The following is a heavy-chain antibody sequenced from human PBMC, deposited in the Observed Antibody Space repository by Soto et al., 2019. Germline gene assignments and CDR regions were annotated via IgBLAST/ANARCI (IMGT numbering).Heavy chain of an antibody. CDR3: ARATPYYYYGMDV. CDR2: IYYSGST. Sequence: QVQLQESGPGLVKPSQTLSLTCTVSGGSISSGCDYWSWIRQHPGKVLEWIGYIYYSGSTYYKPSLNSRVTLSVDTSKNPFSLKLSSVTAADTAVYYCARATPYYYYGMDVWGQGTTVTVSS. V-gene: IGHV4-31*03. J-gene: IGHJ6*02. CDR1: GGSISSGCDY. D-gene: IGHD2-15*01.